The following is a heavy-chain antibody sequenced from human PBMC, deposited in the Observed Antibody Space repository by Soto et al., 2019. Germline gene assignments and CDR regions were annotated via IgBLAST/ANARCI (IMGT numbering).Heavy chain of an antibody. V-gene: IGHV1-69*01. D-gene: IGHD1-26*01. CDR1: GGSFSSHG. J-gene: IGHJ4*02. CDR3: ASERSAPYFGF. CDR2: IIPTFGTA. Sequence: QVQLVQSGTVVQRRGSSVKVSCQASGGSFSSHGMAWVRQAPGQGLEWMGGIIPTFGTATYAPKFQGRVKNSADQNTDTAYMELSSLRSEDTAVYFCASERSAPYFGFWGQGTLITVSS.